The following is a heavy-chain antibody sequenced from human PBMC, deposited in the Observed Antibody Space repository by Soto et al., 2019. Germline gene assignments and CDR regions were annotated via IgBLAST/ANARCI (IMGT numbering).Heavy chain of an antibody. CDR2: ISSSSSTI. D-gene: IGHD2-15*01. Sequence: GGSLRLSCAASGFTFSSYSMNWVRQAPGKGLEWVSYISSSSSTIYYAESVKGRFTISRGNAKNSLYLQMNSLRDEDTAVYYCATSHRDRNCSGGSCYSGSGYYYYYYGMDVWGQGTTVTVSS. CDR3: ATSHRDRNCSGGSCYSGSGYYYYYYGMDV. J-gene: IGHJ6*02. CDR1: GFTFSSYS. V-gene: IGHV3-48*02.